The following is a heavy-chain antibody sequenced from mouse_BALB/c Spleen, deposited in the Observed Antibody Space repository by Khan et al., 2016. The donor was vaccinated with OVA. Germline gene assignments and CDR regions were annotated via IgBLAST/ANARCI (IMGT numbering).Heavy chain of an antibody. Sequence: VQLKESGADLVRSGASVKLSCIASGFNIRHYYLHWVKQRPEQGLEWIGWIDPHNGDTEYAPHFQGQATMTADTSSNTAYLQLTTLTSEDTAVDYCTTGWGYAMDYGGQGTAVTVSS. J-gene: IGHJ4*01. V-gene: IGHV14-4*02. D-gene: IGHD4-1*01. CDR1: GFNIRHYY. CDR2: IDPHNGDT. CDR3: TTGWGYAMDY.